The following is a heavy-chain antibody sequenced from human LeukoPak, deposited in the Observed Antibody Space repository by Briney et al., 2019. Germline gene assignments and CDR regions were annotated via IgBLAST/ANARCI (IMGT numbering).Heavy chain of an antibody. D-gene: IGHD6-19*01. J-gene: IGHJ4*02. CDR2: IIPILGIA. CDR1: GGTFSSYA. Sequence: SVKVSCKASGGTFSSYAISWVRQAPGQGLEWMGRIIPILGIANYAQKFQGRVTITADKSTSTAYMELSSLRSEDTAVYYCARAGWNSGWITYYFDCWGQGTLVTVSS. CDR3: ARAGWNSGWITYYFDC. V-gene: IGHV1-69*04.